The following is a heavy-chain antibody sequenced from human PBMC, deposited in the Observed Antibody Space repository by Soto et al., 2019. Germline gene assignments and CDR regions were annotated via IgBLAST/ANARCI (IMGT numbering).Heavy chain of an antibody. CDR2: ISWDGGST. CDR1: GFTFDDYT. CDR3: ARGPLMYSSSSVDY. D-gene: IGHD6-6*01. J-gene: IGHJ4*02. V-gene: IGHV3-43*01. Sequence: EVQLVESGGVVVQPGGSLRLSCAASGFTFDDYTMHWVRQAPGKGLEWVSLISWDGGSTYYADSAKGRFTISRDNSKNSLYLQMNSLRTEDTALYYCARGPLMYSSSSVDYWGQGTLVTVSS.